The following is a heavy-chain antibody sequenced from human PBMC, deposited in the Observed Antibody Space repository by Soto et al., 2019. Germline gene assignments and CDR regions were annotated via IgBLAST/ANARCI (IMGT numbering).Heavy chain of an antibody. J-gene: IGHJ6*02. D-gene: IGHD6-13*01. CDR3: ARGSHKTLIIAGYRKYGMDV. V-gene: IGHV4-39*01. CDR1: GGSIDSSSYH. Sequence: PSETLSLTCTVSGGSIDSSSYHWAWIRQPPVKGLEWIGSIYYSGSTYYNPSLKSRVTISVDTSKNQFSLKLSSVTAADTAVYYCARGSHKTLIIAGYRKYGMDVWGQGTTVTVSS. CDR2: IYYSGST.